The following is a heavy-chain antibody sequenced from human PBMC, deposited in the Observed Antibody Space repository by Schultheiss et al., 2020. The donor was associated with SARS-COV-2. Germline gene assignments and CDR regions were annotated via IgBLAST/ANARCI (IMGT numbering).Heavy chain of an antibody. CDR3: ARDAPYCSSTSCYISPRGWFDP. V-gene: IGHV4-59*01. CDR1: GGSFSSYY. CDR2: IYYSGST. D-gene: IGHD2-2*02. J-gene: IGHJ5*02. Sequence: SETLSLTCAVYGGSFSSYYWSWIRQPPGKGLEWIGYIYYSGSTNYNPSLKSRVTISVDTSKNQFSLKLSSVTAADTAVYYCARDAPYCSSTSCYISPRGWFDPWGQGTLVTVSS.